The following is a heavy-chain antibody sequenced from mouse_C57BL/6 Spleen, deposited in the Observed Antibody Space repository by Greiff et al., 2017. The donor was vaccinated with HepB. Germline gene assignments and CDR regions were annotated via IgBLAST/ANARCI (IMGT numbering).Heavy chain of an antibody. Sequence: EVKLMESGPGLVKPSQSLSLTCSVTGYSITSGYYWNWIRQFPGNKLEWMGYISYDGSNNYNPSLKNRISITRDTSKNQFFLKLNSVTTEDTATYYCARDGRQLGTWFAYWGQGTLVTVSA. D-gene: IGHD3-2*01. J-gene: IGHJ3*01. CDR2: ISYDGSN. V-gene: IGHV3-6*01. CDR1: GYSITSGYY. CDR3: ARDGRQLGTWFAY.